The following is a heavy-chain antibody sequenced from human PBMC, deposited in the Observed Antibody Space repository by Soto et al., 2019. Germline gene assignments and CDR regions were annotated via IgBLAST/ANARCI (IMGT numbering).Heavy chain of an antibody. V-gene: IGHV3-23*01. Sequence: GGSLRLSCAASGFTFSSYAMSWVRQAPGKGLEWVSVISGSGGNTYYADSVKGRFTISRDNSKNTLYLQMNSLRAEDTAVYYCAKEPAPTYGCMDYWGQGTLVTVSS. CDR3: AKEPAPTYGCMDY. CDR1: GFTFSSYA. CDR2: ISGSGGNT. D-gene: IGHD2-8*01. J-gene: IGHJ4*02.